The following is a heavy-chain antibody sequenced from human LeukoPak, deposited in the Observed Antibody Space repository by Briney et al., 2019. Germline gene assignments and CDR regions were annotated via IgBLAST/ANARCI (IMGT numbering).Heavy chain of an antibody. CDR2: MSPDSDGT. V-gene: IGHV1-2*02. Sequence: VASVKVSCKASGHTGYYLRWVRQAPGQGLEWMGWMSPDSDGTNYAQNFQGRVTMTRDTSIRTVYMELKNLRSDDTAVYFCANQEGIGAPGAWFDFWGQGTLVTVSS. CDR1: GHTGYY. J-gene: IGHJ4*02. CDR3: ANQEGIGAPGAWFDF. D-gene: IGHD3-3*01.